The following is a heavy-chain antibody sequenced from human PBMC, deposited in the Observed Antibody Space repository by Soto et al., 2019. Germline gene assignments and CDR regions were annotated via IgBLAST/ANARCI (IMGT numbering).Heavy chain of an antibody. CDR2: ISSSGGT. J-gene: IGHJ4*02. Sequence: SETVSLTCTVSGDSISSYYWSWIRQPPGKGLKWIGYISSSGGTNYNPSLKSRVTISVDTSKNQISLKLSSVTAADTAVYYCARRNDYVDYWGQGTLVTVSS. V-gene: IGHV4-59*08. CDR3: ARRNDYVDY. CDR1: GDSISSYY.